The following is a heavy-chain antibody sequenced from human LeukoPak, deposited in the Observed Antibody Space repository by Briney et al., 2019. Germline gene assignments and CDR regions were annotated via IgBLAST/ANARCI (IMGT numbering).Heavy chain of an antibody. D-gene: IGHD1-26*01. V-gene: IGHV4-39*01. CDR2: IYYSGST. CDR1: GGSISSSSYY. J-gene: IGHJ4*02. CDR3: ARYASGSYFDY. Sequence: PSETLSLTCTVPGGSISSSSYYWGWIRQPPGKGLEWIGSIYYSGSTYYNPALKSRVTISVDTSKNQFSLKLSSATAADTAVYYCARYASGSYFDYWGQGTLVTVSS.